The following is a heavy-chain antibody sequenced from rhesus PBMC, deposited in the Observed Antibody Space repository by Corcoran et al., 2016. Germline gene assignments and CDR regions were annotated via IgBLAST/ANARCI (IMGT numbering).Heavy chain of an antibody. V-gene: IGHV4S12*01. J-gene: IGHJ4*01. CDR1: GGSRRNGYYY. Sequence: QVQLQESGPGLVKPSETLSPTCAVSGGSRRNGYYYWSWIRQPPGKGLEWVGGIYTVIESTYYSPSLKSRVTISKDMSKNHFSLKLTSVTAADTAAYYCARSGTTGIDFWGQGVLVTVSS. CDR3: ARSGTTGIDF. CDR2: IYTVIEST. D-gene: IGHD1-14*01.